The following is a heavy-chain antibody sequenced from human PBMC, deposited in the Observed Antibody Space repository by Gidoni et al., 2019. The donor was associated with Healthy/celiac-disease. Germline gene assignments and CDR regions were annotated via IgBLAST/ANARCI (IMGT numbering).Heavy chain of an antibody. CDR2: ISYDGSNK. Sequence: QVQLVESGGGVVQPGRSLRLSCAASGFTFSSYGMHWVRQAPGKGLEWVAVISYDGSNKYYADSVKGRFTISRDNSKNTLYLQMNSLRAEDTAVYYCEAYCSGGSCYYVGAFDIWGQGTMVTVSS. V-gene: IGHV3-30*03. CDR3: EAYCSGGSCYYVGAFDI. D-gene: IGHD2-15*01. J-gene: IGHJ3*02. CDR1: GFTFSSYG.